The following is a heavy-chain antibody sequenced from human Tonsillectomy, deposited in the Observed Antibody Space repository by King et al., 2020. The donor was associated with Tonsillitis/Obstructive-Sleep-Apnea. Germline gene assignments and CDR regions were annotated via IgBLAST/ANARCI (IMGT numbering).Heavy chain of an antibody. J-gene: IGHJ4*02. CDR1: GFTFGDYA. V-gene: IGHV3-49*04. CDR2: IRSKAYGGTT. CDR3: TRDAYYDFWSGYSYYFDY. Sequence: VQLVESGGGLVQPGRSLRLSCTGSGFTFGDYAMNWVRQAPGKGLEWGGFIRSKAYGGTTEYAASVKGRFTISRDDSKSIAYLQMNSLKTEDTAVYYCTRDAYYDFWSGYSYYFDYWGQGTLVTVSS. D-gene: IGHD3-3*01.